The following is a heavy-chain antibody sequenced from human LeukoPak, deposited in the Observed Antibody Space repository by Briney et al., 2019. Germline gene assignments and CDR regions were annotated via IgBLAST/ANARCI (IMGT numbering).Heavy chain of an antibody. V-gene: IGHV3-7*01. CDR3: ARVVHDYYDSSGYPPSFDY. J-gene: IGHJ4*02. Sequence: PGGSLRLSCAASGFTFSRYWMSWVRQAPGKGLEWVASIKQDGSERYIVDSVKGRFTISRDNAKNSLYLQMNSLRAEDTAVYYCARVVHDYYDSSGYPPSFDYWGQGTLVTVSS. D-gene: IGHD3-22*01. CDR2: IKQDGSER. CDR1: GFTFSRYW.